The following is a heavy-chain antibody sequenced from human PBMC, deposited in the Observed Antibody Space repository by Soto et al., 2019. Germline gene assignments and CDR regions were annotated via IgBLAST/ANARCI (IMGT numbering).Heavy chain of an antibody. CDR3: AKGGYCSGGSCYSGYFDC. Sequence: PGGSLRLSCAASGFTFSSYAMHWVRQAPGKGLEWVSAIVGSGGSTYYADSVKGRFTISRDNSKNTLFLQMNNLRAEDTAVYHCAKGGYCSGGSCYSGYFDCWGQGTLVTVSS. D-gene: IGHD2-15*01. J-gene: IGHJ4*02. CDR2: IVGSGGST. CDR1: GFTFSSYA. V-gene: IGHV3-23*01.